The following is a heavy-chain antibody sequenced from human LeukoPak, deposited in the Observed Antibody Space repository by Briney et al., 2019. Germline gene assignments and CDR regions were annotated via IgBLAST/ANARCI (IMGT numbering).Heavy chain of an antibody. CDR1: GFTFSSYA. CDR3: VKDRAVDC. CDR2: ICGNGRPT. J-gene: IGHJ4*02. Sequence: GGSLRLSCSASGFTFSSYAMHWVRPAAGKGLEYVSSICGNGRPTYYRDSVRGRFTISRDNSKNTLYLQMSSLRSEDTAVYYCVKDRAVDCWGQGTLVTVSS. V-gene: IGHV3-64D*06.